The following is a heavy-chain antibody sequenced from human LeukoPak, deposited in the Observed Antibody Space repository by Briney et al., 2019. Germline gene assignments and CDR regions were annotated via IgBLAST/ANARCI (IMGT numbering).Heavy chain of an antibody. D-gene: IGHD6-13*01. J-gene: IGHJ6*02. CDR3: ARDPAGYSSSWHPTYYYYGMDV. Sequence: GGSLRLSCAASGFTFSSYAMHWVRQAPGKGLEWVAVISYDGSNKYYADSVKGRFTISRDNSKNTLYLQMNSLRAEDTAVYYCARDPAGYSSSWHPTYYYYGMDVWGQGTTVTVSS. CDR2: ISYDGSNK. V-gene: IGHV3-30-3*01. CDR1: GFTFSSYA.